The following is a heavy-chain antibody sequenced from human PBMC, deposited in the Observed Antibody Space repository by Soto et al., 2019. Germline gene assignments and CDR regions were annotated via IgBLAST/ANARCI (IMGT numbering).Heavy chain of an antibody. CDR3: ARERVGASLIDY. CDR1: GGSVSSGSYY. V-gene: IGHV4-61*01. J-gene: IGHJ4*02. Sequence: PSETLSLTCTVSGGSVSSGSYYWSWIRQPPGKGLEWIGYIYYSGSTNYNPSLKSRVTISVDTSRNQFSLKLSSVTAADTAVYYCARERVGASLIDYWGQGTLVTVSS. CDR2: IYYSGST. D-gene: IGHD1-26*01.